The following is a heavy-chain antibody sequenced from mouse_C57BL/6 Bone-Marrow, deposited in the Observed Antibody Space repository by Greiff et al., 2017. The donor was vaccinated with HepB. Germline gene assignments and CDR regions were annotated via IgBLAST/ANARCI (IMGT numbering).Heavy chain of an antibody. J-gene: IGHJ1*03. D-gene: IGHD1-1*01. CDR1: GYTFTSYG. CDR3: ARRYYGSSYFDV. CDR2: IYPRSGNT. Sequence: VQLVESGAELARPGASVKLSCKASGYTFTSYGISWVKQRTGQGLEWIGEIYPRSGNTYYNEKFKGKATLTADKSSSTAYMELRSLTSEDSAVYFCARRYYGSSYFDVWGTGTTVTVSS. V-gene: IGHV1-81*01.